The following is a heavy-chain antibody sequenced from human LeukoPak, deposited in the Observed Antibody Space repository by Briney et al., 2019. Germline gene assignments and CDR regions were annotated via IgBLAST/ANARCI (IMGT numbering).Heavy chain of an antibody. CDR3: ARAGFSSGWYVDY. J-gene: IGHJ4*02. CDR1: GFTFSSYW. Sequence: GGSLRLSCAASGFTFSSYWMHWVRHAPGKGLVWVSRINTDGSSTNYADSVKGRFTISRDNAKNTLYLQMNSLRAEDTAVYYCARAGFSSGWYVDYWGQGTLVTVSS. CDR2: INTDGSST. D-gene: IGHD6-19*01. V-gene: IGHV3-74*01.